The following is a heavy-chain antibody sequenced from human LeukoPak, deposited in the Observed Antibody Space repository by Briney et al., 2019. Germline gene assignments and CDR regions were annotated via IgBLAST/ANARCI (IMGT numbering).Heavy chain of an antibody. CDR3: ARSESQQLVDI. V-gene: IGHV3-21*06. Sequence: AGGSLRLSCTASGFTFSSYSMNWVRQAPGKGLEWVSAISSGSIYIFYADSVKGRFTISRDNAKNSLYLQMNSLRAEDTAVYYCARSESQQLVDIWGQGTMVTVSS. D-gene: IGHD6-13*01. CDR2: ISSGSIYI. J-gene: IGHJ3*02. CDR1: GFTFSSYS.